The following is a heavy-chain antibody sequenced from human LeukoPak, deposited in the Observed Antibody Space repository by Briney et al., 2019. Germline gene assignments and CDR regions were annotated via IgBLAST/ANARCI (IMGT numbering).Heavy chain of an antibody. CDR3: ARTPYYYYYMDV. CDR2: FSYSGTT. Sequence: SETLSLTCTVSSASINSSPYFWAWIRQSPGKGLEWIGSFSYSGTTYYNPSLKSRVTISVDTSKNQFSLKLTSVTAADTAVYYCARTPYYYYYMDVWGKGTTVTISS. V-gene: IGHV4-39*01. J-gene: IGHJ6*03. CDR1: SASINSSPYF.